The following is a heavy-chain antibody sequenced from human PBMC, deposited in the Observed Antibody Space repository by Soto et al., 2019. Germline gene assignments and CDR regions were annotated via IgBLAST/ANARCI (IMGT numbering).Heavy chain of an antibody. CDR1: GYTFTNYW. CDR3: ARLRANVFDS. D-gene: IGHD4-17*01. CDR2: IDPTDSYP. J-gene: IGHJ4*02. V-gene: IGHV5-10-1*01. Sequence: GESLKISCKGSGYTFTNYWIIWVRQMPGKGLGWMGRIDPTDSYPKYSPSFQGHVTISGDKSIRTAYLQWSSLRASDTAMYYCARLRANVFDSWGQGTLVTVSS.